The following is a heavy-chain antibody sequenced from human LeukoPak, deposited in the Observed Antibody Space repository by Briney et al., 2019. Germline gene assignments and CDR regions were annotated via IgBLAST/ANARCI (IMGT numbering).Heavy chain of an antibody. V-gene: IGHV3-20*04. D-gene: IGHD6-19*01. Sequence: GGSLRLSCAASGFRFDDYGMSWVRLAPGRGLEWISGITWNSEKTAYAEAVKGRFTISRDNAKNSLYLQMNSLSAEDTALYYCARDWRSGYSIDNWGQGTPVTVPS. J-gene: IGHJ4*02. CDR2: ITWNSEKT. CDR3: ARDWRSGYSIDN. CDR1: GFRFDDYG.